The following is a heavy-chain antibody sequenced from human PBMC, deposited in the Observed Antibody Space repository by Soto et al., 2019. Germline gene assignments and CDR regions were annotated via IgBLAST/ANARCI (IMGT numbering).Heavy chain of an antibody. CDR1: GFTFSNAW. V-gene: IGHV3-15*01. Sequence: GGSLRLSCAASGFTFSNAWMSWVRQAPGKGLEWVGRIKSKTDGGTTDYAAPVKGRFTSSRDDSKNTLYLQMNSLKTEDTAVYYCTTDTEIVVVPAATYYFDYWGQGTLVTVSS. CDR3: TTDTEIVVVPAATYYFDY. CDR2: IKSKTDGGTT. D-gene: IGHD2-2*01. J-gene: IGHJ4*02.